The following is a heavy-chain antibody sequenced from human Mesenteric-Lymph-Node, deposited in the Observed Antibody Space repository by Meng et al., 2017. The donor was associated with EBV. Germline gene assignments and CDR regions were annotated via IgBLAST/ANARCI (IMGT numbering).Heavy chain of an antibody. CDR1: GAAVISGSHY. Sequence: QGQLQESGPGLVKPSEPLPPTCTVSGAAVISGSHYWSWIRQPPGKGLEWIGYVYYSGTTDYNPSLKSRVAISVDTSKNQVSLKMYSVTAADTATYYYARATTWGGGEDYWGQGTLVTSPQ. CDR3: ARATTWGGGEDY. V-gene: IGHV4-61*01. D-gene: IGHD3-16*01. J-gene: IGHJ4*02. CDR2: VYYSGTT.